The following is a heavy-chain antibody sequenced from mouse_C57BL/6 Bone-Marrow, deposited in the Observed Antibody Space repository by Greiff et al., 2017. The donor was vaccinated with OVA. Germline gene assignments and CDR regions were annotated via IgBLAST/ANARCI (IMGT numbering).Heavy chain of an antibody. CDR1: GYTFTSYW. Sequence: QVQLQQPGAELVKPGASVKLSCKASGYTFTSYWMHWVKQRPGQGLEWIGMIHPNSGSTNYNEKFKSKATLTVDKSSSTAYMHLSSLTSEDSAVYYCARRGRLRRFAYWGQGTLVTVSA. D-gene: IGHD2-4*01. CDR2: IHPNSGST. CDR3: ARRGRLRRFAY. J-gene: IGHJ3*01. V-gene: IGHV1-64*01.